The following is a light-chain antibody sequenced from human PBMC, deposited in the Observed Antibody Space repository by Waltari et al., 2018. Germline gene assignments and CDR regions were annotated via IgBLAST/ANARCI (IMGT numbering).Light chain of an antibody. V-gene: IGKV3-15*01. CDR2: FTS. Sequence: EILMTQSPGTLSVSPGERASLSCRASERLSSSSLAWYQQKGGQPPRLLIYFTSTRAAGVPARFSGSGSGTEFTLTISSLQSEDFAVYYRQQYNTWPYTFGQGTKIEIK. CDR3: QQYNTWPYT. J-gene: IGKJ2*01. CDR1: ERLSSSS.